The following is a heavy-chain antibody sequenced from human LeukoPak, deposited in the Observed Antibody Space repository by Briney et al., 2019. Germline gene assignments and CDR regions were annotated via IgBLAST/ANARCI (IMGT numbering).Heavy chain of an antibody. CDR1: GFTFDDYA. CDR2: ISWNSGSI. CDR3: ARKDSSGLRN. V-gene: IGHV3-9*01. D-gene: IGHD2-15*01. Sequence: GGSLRLSCAASGFTFDDYAMHWVRQAPGKGLEWVSGISWNSGSIGYADSVKGRFTISRDNAKNSLYLQMNSLRAEDTAVYYCARKDSSGLRNWGQGTMVTVSS. J-gene: IGHJ3*01.